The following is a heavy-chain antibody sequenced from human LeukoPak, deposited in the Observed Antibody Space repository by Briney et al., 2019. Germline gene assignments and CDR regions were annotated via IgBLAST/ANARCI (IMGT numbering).Heavy chain of an antibody. CDR2: IYATGTT. V-gene: IGHV4-4*07. CDR1: GGSISGYF. CDR3: AREGGGSNRCLD. D-gene: IGHD3-16*02. Sequence: SETLSLTCTVSGGSISGYFWSWIRQPAGKGLEWIGRIYATGTTNHNPSLKSRVTMSVDTSKNQFSLNLTSVTAADTAVHYCAREGGGSNRCLDWGQGTLVTVSS. J-gene: IGHJ1*01.